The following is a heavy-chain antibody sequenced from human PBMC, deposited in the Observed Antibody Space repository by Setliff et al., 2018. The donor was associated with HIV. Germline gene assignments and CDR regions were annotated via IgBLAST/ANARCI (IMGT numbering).Heavy chain of an antibody. CDR2: INQDGSEK. V-gene: IGHV3-7*03. J-gene: IGHJ3*02. CDR3: ARNTDVDSVYRPFHI. CDR1: GFTFSTYW. D-gene: IGHD1-26*01. Sequence: GGSLRLSCAASGFTFSTYWMTWVRQAPGKGLEWAAKINQDGSEKHYVDSVKGRFTISRDNAENSLYLQMNSLTAEDTAVYYCARNTDVDSVYRPFHIWGQGTMVTVSS.